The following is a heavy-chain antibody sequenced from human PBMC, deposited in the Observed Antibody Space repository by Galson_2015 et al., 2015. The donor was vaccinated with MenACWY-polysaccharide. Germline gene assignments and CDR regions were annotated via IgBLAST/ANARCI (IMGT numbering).Heavy chain of an antibody. CDR1: VGSISTSTHY. CDR2: RHYSGIT. D-gene: IGHD2-2*01. Sequence: SEPLSLTCPVAVGSISTSTHYWHWIRQPPGKGLEWVGNRHYSGITYYNPSLKGRFSISVDTSKNQFSLRLTFVTAADTALYFCARNWDSSTLLGNAFDVWGQGTMVTVTS. V-gene: IGHV4-39*01. CDR3: ARNWDSSTLLGNAFDV. J-gene: IGHJ3*01.